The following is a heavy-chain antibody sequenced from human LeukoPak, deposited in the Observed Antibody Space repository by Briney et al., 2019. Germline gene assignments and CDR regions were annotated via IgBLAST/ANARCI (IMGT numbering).Heavy chain of an antibody. CDR2: ISYDGSNK. CDR3: TIDLTGPHDY. J-gene: IGHJ4*02. V-gene: IGHV3-30*03. Sequence: GGSLRLSCAASGFTFSSYGMHWVRQAPGKGLEWVAVISYDGSNKYYADSVKGRFTISRDNAKNTLYLQMNSLRAEDTALYYCTIDLTGPHDYWGQGTLVTVSS. CDR1: GFTFSSYG.